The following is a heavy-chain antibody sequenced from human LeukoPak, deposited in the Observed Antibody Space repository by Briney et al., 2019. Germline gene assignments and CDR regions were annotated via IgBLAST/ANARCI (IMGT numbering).Heavy chain of an antibody. D-gene: IGHD1-14*01. CDR3: ARMTGYWHFDV. J-gene: IGHJ2*01. V-gene: IGHV6-1*01. Sequence: SQTLSLTCVISGDSVSNVAWNWIRPSPSRDRDWLARTYYNSKWNYDYGVSLRGRITISPDTSKNQFSLHLNSVTPEDTAVYYCARMTGYWHFDVWGRGTLVTVAS. CDR2: TYYNSKWNY. CDR1: GDSVSNVA.